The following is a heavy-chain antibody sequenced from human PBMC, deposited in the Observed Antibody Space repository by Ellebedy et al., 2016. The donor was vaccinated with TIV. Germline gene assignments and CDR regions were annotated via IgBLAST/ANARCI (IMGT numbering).Heavy chain of an antibody. CDR1: GFTFHSYG. D-gene: IGHD3-10*01. J-gene: IGHJ5*02. Sequence: GGSLRLSCAASGFTFHSYGMHWVRQAPGKGLEWVTFIRYDGSDKYYADSVKGRFTVSRDNSKNPLTLQMNSLRLEDTAVYYCAKVLFAFGEFESPFDPWGQGTLVIVSS. CDR3: AKVLFAFGEFESPFDP. CDR2: IRYDGSDK. V-gene: IGHV3-30*02.